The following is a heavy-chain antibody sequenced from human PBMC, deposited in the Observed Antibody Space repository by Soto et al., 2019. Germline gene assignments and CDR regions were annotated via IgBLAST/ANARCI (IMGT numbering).Heavy chain of an antibody. V-gene: IGHV4-39*01. J-gene: IGHJ5*02. CDR3: ARHARGYSSSWYRRRWFDP. CDR2: IYYSGST. D-gene: IGHD6-13*01. Sequence: SETLSLTCTVSGGSIGSSSYYWGWIRQPPGKGLEWIGSIYYSGSTYYNPSLKSRVTISVDTSKNQFSLKLSSVTAADTAVYYCARHARGYSSSWYRRRWFDPWGQGTLVTVSS. CDR1: GGSIGSSSYY.